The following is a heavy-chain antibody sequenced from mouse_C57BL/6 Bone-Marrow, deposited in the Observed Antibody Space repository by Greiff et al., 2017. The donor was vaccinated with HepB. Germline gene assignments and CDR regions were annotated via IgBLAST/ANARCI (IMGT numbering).Heavy chain of an antibody. Sequence: QVQLQQPGAELVKPGASVKLSCKASGYTFTSYWMHWVKQRPGQGLEWIGMIHPNSGSTNYNEKFKSKATLTVDKSSSTAYMQLSSLTPEDSAVYYCARSLLYWYFDVWGTGTTVTVSS. CDR2: IHPNSGST. CDR1: GYTFTSYW. J-gene: IGHJ1*03. CDR3: ARSLLYWYFDV. D-gene: IGHD2-10*01. V-gene: IGHV1-64*01.